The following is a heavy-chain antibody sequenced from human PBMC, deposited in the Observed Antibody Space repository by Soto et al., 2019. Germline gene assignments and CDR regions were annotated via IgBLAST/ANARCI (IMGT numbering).Heavy chain of an antibody. CDR2: ISSSGSTI. Sequence: GGSLRLSCAASGFTFSSYEMNWVRQAPGKGLEWVSYISSSGSTIYYADSVKGRFTISRDNAKNSLYLQMNSLRAEDTAVYYCARAPRTGTTFDYWGQGTLVTVSS. CDR3: ARAPRTGTTFDY. CDR1: GFTFSSYE. D-gene: IGHD1-1*01. J-gene: IGHJ4*02. V-gene: IGHV3-48*03.